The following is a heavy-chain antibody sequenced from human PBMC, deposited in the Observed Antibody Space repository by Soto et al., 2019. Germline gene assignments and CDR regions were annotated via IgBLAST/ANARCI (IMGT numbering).Heavy chain of an antibody. J-gene: IGHJ6*02. CDR2: INPNSVGT. CDR3: ATGRIFGVVNEYYYYGMDV. Sequence: ASLKVSCKASGYTFTGYYMHWVRQAPGQGLEWMGWINPNSVGTKYAQKFQGSVTMTRDTSISTAYMELSRLRSDDTAVYYCATGRIFGVVNEYYYYGMDVWGQGTTVPVSS. D-gene: IGHD3-3*01. CDR1: GYTFTGYY. V-gene: IGHV1-2*02.